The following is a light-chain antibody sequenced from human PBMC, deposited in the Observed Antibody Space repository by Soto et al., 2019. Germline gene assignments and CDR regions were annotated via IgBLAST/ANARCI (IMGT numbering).Light chain of an antibody. CDR2: DDN. J-gene: IGLJ1*01. CDR3: QVWDSSSDHYV. CDR1: DIGRKS. Sequence: SYELTQPPSVSVAPGQTARITCGGNDIGRKSVHWYQQKPGQAPLLVVYDDNDRPSGIPERFSGSNSGNTATLTISRVEAGDEAGYFCQVWDSSSDHYVFGTGTKLTVL. V-gene: IGLV3-21*02.